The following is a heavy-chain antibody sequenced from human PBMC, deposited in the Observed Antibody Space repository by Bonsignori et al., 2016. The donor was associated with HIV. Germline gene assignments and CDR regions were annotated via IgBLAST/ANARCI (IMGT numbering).Heavy chain of an antibody. V-gene: IGHV3-49*02. CDR3: IRDRGVSRDYFDY. CDR2: IRSKAYGGTT. J-gene: IGHJ4*02. D-gene: IGHD3-10*01. Sequence: WIRQPPGKGLEWVGFIRSKAYGGTTEYAASVKGRFTISRDDSKSIAYLQMNSLKTDDTAVYYCIRDRGVSRDYFDYWGQGTLVTVSS.